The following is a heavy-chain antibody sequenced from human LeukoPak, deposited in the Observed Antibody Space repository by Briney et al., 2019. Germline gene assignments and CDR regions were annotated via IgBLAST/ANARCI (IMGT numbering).Heavy chain of an antibody. Sequence: PSETLSLTCTVSGGSISSGGYYWSWIRQHPGKGLEWIGYIYYSGSTYYNPSLKSRVTISVDTSKNQFSLKLSSVTAADTAVYYCARGAGYCSSTSCQNYYYYYGMDVWGQGTTVTVSS. V-gene: IGHV4-31*03. J-gene: IGHJ6*02. CDR2: IYYSGST. CDR1: GGSISSGGYY. CDR3: ARGAGYCSSTSCQNYYYYYGMDV. D-gene: IGHD2-2*01.